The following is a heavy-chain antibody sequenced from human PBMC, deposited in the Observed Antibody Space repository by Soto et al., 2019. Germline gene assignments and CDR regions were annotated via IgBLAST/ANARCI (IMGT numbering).Heavy chain of an antibody. V-gene: IGHV4-30-4*01. CDR2: IYYSGST. CDR3: ARDQGLDSSSWYYWFDP. CDR1: GGSISSGDYY. D-gene: IGHD6-13*01. J-gene: IGHJ5*02. Sequence: SETLSLTCTVSGGSISSGDYYWSWIRQPPGKGLEWIGYIYYSGSTYYNPSLKSRITISVDTSKNQFSLKLSSVTAADTAVYYCARDQGLDSSSWYYWFDPWGQGXLVTVSS.